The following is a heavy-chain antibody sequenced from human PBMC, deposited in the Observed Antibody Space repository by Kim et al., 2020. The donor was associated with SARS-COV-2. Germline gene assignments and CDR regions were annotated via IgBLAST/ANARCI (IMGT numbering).Heavy chain of an antibody. Sequence: SETLSLTCAVYGGSFSGYYWSWIRQPPGKGLEWIGEINHSGSTNYNPSLKSRVTISVDTSKNQFSLKLSSVTAADTAVYYCARTRKGSYYYGSGRPNWFDPWGQGTLVTVSS. D-gene: IGHD3-10*01. CDR3: ARTRKGSYYYGSGRPNWFDP. V-gene: IGHV4-34*01. J-gene: IGHJ5*02. CDR1: GGSFSGYY. CDR2: INHSGST.